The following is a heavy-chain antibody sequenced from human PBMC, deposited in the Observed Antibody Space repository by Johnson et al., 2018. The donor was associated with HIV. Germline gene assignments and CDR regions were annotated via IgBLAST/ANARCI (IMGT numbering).Heavy chain of an antibody. CDR1: GFRFSTYA. CDR3: ARGPILEWLSGDGFDM. V-gene: IGHV3-30-3*01. Sequence: QVQLVESGGGVVQPGRSLRLSCAASGFRFSTYALHWVRQTPGQGLEWVALISDDGNNKYYADSVKGRFTISRDNSKNTLYLQMNSLRVEDTAMYYCARGPILEWLSGDGFDMWGQGTKVTV. J-gene: IGHJ3*02. CDR2: ISDDGNNK. D-gene: IGHD3-3*01.